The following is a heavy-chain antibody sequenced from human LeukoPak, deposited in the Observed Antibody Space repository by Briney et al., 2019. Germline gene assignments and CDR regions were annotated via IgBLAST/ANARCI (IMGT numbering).Heavy chain of an antibody. CDR1: GGSFSGYY. V-gene: IGHV4-34*01. J-gene: IGHJ4*02. CDR2: INHSGST. Sequence: PSETLSLTCAVYGGSFSGYYWSWIRQPPGKGLEWIGEINHSGSTNYNPSLKSRVTISVDTSKNQFSLKLSSVTAADTAVYYCAGRVNQRDYWGQGTLVTVSS. CDR3: AGRVNQRDY. D-gene: IGHD2-2*01.